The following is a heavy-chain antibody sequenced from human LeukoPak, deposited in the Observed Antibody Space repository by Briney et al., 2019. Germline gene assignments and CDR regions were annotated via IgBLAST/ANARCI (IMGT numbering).Heavy chain of an antibody. CDR1: GFTFSSYG. CDR2: ISYDGSNK. D-gene: IGHD4-17*01. J-gene: IGHJ4*02. CDR3: ARDITVTRFDY. Sequence: PGRSLRLSCAASGFTFSSYGMHWVRQAPGKGLEWVAVISYDGSNKYYADSVKGRFTISRDNSKNTLYLQMNSLRAEDTAVYYCARDITVTRFDYWGQGTLVTVSS. V-gene: IGHV3-30*03.